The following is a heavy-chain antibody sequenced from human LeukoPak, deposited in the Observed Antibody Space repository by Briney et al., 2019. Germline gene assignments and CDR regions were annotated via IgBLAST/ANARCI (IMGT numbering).Heavy chain of an antibody. V-gene: IGHV3-74*01. J-gene: IGHJ4*02. CDR3: ARSFDSYGYGDFDY. D-gene: IGHD5-18*01. CDR1: GFTFSSYW. CDR2: INSDGSST. Sequence: GGSLRLSCAASGFTFSSYWMHWVRQAPGKGLVWVSRINSDGSSTSYADSVKGRFTISRDDAKNTLYLQIDSLRAEDTAVYYCARSFDSYGYGDFDYWGQGTLVTVSS.